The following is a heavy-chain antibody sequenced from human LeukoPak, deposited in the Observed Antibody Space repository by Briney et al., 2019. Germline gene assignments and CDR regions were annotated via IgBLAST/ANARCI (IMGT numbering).Heavy chain of an antibody. J-gene: IGHJ4*02. Sequence: SETLSLTCAVYGGSFSRYYWSWIRQPPGKGLEWIGEINHSGSTNYNPSLKSRVTISVDTSKNQFSLKLSSVTAADTAVYYCARGPPRRPHYYDSSGYYYDYWGQGTLVTVSS. CDR3: ARGPPRRPHYYDSSGYYYDY. CDR1: GGSFSRYY. V-gene: IGHV4-34*01. CDR2: INHSGST. D-gene: IGHD3-22*01.